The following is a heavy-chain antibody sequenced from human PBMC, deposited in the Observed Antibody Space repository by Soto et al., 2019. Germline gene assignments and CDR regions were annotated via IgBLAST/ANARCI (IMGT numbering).Heavy chain of an antibody. J-gene: IGHJ6*02. CDR3: AREKEVIAARRDYYYGMDV. D-gene: IGHD6-6*01. CDR1: GDSVSSNSAA. V-gene: IGHV6-1*01. Sequence: SQTLSLTCAISGDSVSSNSAAWNWIRQSPSRGLEWLGRTYYRSKWYNDYAVSVKSRITINPDTSKNQFSLQLNSVTPEDTAVYYCAREKEVIAARRDYYYGMDVWGQGTTVTVSS. CDR2: TYYRSKWYN.